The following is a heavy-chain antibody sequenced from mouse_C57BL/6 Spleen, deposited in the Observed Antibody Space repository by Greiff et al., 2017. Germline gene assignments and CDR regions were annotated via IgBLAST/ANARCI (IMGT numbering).Heavy chain of an antibody. V-gene: IGHV1-82*01. D-gene: IGHD2-3*01. CDR2: IYPGDGDT. J-gene: IGHJ2*01. Sequence: VQLQESGPELVKPGASVKISCKASGYAFSSSCMNWVKQRPGKSLEWIGRIYPGDGDTNYNGKFKGKATLTADKSSSTAYMQLSSLTSEDSAGYVCERDDGYYHYFDYWGQGTTLTVSS. CDR1: GYAFSSSC. CDR3: ERDDGYYHYFDY.